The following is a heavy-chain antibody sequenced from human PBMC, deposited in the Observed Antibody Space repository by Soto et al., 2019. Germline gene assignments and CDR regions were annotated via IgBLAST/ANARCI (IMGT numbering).Heavy chain of an antibody. CDR2: INAGNGNT. Sequence: QVQLVQSGAEVKKPGASVKVSCKASGYTFTSYAMHWVRLAPGQRREWMGWINAGNGNTKYSQKFQGRVTSTRDTSASTAYMELSSLRSEDTDVYYCARGLPIVADYWGQGTLVTVSS. CDR3: ARGLPIVADY. V-gene: IGHV1-3*01. D-gene: IGHD3-22*01. CDR1: GYTFTSYA. J-gene: IGHJ4*02.